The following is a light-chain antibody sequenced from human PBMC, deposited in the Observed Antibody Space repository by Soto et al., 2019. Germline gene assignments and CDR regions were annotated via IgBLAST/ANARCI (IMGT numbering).Light chain of an antibody. J-gene: IGKJ1*01. Sequence: DIQMTHSASSLSAAGGYRCTMTCRASQSISNYLNWYQQKPGKAPNLLIHAASSLQSGVPSNFSGSGSGTEFTLTISSLQPEDFATYYCQQYNSYPWTFGQGTKVDTK. CDR3: QQYNSYPWT. CDR2: AAS. CDR1: QSISNY. V-gene: IGKV1-16*02.